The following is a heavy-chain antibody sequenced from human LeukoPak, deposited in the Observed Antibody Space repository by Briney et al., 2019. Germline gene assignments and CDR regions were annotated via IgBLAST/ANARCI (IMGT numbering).Heavy chain of an antibody. D-gene: IGHD3-22*01. CDR3: ARDHSFFYYDSSGYLNWFDP. CDR1: GGSFSGYY. Sequence: PSETLSLTCAVYGGSFSGYYWSWIRQPPGKGLEWIGSIYYSGSTYYNPSLKSRVTISVDTSKNQFSLKLSSVTAADTAVYYCARDHSFFYYDSSGYLNWFDPWGQGTLVTVSS. V-gene: IGHV4-34*01. CDR2: IYYSGST. J-gene: IGHJ5*02.